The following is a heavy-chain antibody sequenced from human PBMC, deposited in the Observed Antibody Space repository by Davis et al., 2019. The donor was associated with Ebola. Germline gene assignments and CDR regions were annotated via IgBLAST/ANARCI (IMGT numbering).Heavy chain of an antibody. CDR1: GDSVSSNSAA. Sequence: HSQTLSLTCAISGDSVSSNSAAWNWIRQSPSRGLEWLGRTYYRSKWYTNYAVSVKSRISINPDTSKNQISLQLNSVTPEDTAVYYCARDRSKVATRSFYDYWGQGTLVTVST. D-gene: IGHD5-12*01. J-gene: IGHJ4*02. V-gene: IGHV6-1*01. CDR2: TYYRSKWYT. CDR3: ARDRSKVATRSFYDY.